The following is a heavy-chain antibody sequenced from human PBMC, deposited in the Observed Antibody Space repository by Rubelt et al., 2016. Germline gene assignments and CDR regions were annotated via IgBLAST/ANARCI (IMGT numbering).Heavy chain of an antibody. CDR2: INHSGST. J-gene: IGHJ4*02. D-gene: IGHD6-19*01. Sequence: QVQLQQWGTGLLKPSETLSLTCAVHGGSFSGYCWSWIRQPPGKGLEWIGEINHSGSTNYNPSLKSRVTLSLDTSKSQFSLELSSVTAADTGVYFCARAGSSGPPPLWGPGSLVTVSS. CDR1: GGSFSGYC. V-gene: IGHV4-34*01. CDR3: ARAGSSGPPPL.